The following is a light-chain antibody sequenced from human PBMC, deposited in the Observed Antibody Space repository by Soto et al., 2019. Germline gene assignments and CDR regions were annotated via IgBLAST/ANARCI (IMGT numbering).Light chain of an antibody. Sequence: SYELTQPPSVSVAPGKTASVAWGGSNIGSKSVHWYQKKSGQAPVLVMYYDSDRPSGSPERFSGANSGNTATLTISRVEAGDEADYYCQVWDISSGHVVFGGGTKLTVL. CDR1: NIGSKS. CDR2: YDS. V-gene: IGLV3-21*01. J-gene: IGLJ3*02. CDR3: QVWDISSGHVV.